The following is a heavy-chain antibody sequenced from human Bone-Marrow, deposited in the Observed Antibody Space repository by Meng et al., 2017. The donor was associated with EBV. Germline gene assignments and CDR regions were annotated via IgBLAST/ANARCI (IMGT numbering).Heavy chain of an antibody. Sequence: QVQLLQSGAEGKKPGSSVKVSCRTSGGIFRSDAVSWVRQAPGQGLEWMGGLIPMVGAPHYAQKFQGRVAIIADESTSTHSMQLNSLRSEDTAVYYCASESGRGFTPDYWGQGTLVTVSS. V-gene: IGHV1-69*01. J-gene: IGHJ4*02. CDR2: LIPMVGAP. D-gene: IGHD3-10*01. CDR1: GGIFRSDA. CDR3: ASESGRGFTPDY.